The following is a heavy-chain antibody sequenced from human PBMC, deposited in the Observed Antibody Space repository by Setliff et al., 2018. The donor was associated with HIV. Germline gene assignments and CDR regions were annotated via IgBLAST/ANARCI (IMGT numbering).Heavy chain of an antibody. J-gene: IGHJ4*02. CDR1: GYSISSGYY. CDR2: ICHSGST. V-gene: IGHV4-38-2*01. CDR3: ARRRDFDY. Sequence: SETLSLTCAVSGYSISSGYYWGWIRQPPGKGLEWIGSICHSGSTYYNPSLKSRVTISVDTSKNQFSLKLSSVTAADTAVYYCARRRDFDYWGQGTLVTVSS.